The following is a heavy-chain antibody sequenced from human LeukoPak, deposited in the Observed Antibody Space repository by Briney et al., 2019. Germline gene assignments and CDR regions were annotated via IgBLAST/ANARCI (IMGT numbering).Heavy chain of an antibody. J-gene: IGHJ4*02. CDR3: ARDFTHQFDY. D-gene: IGHD2-15*01. Sequence: GGSLRLSCVGSRFTFSSYGMHWVRRAPGEGLEWVAVISNDGSNKYYADSVKGRFTISRDNSKNTLYLQMKSLRAEDTAVYYCARDFTHQFDYWGQGTLVTVSS. CDR2: ISNDGSNK. CDR1: RFTFSSYG. V-gene: IGHV3-30*19.